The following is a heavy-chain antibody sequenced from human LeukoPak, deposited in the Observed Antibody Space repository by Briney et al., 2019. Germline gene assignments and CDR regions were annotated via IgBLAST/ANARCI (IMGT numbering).Heavy chain of an antibody. D-gene: IGHD3/OR15-3a*01. CDR2: INQDGGEE. CDR3: ARDLTWTPDS. Sequence: PGGSLRLSCAASRFTFSSYWMSWVRQAPGKGLEWVANINQDGGEEYYVDSVKGRFTISRDNGKNSLYLQMNSLRAEDTAVYYCARDLTWTPDSWGQGTLVTVSS. V-gene: IGHV3-7*01. CDR1: RFTFSSYW. J-gene: IGHJ4*02.